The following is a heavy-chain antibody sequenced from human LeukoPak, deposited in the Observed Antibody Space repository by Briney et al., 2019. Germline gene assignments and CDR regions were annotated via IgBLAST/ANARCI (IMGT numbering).Heavy chain of an antibody. CDR1: GYTFTGYY. CDR3: ARDLRYCSGGSCHYYYYYGMDV. D-gene: IGHD2-15*01. J-gene: IGHJ6*02. Sequence: ASVKVSRKASGYTFTGYYMHWVRQAPGQGLEWMGWINPNSGGTNYAQKFQGRVTMTRDTSISTAYTELSRLRSDDTAVYYCARDLRYCSGGSCHYYYYYGMDVWGQGTTVTVSS. CDR2: INPNSGGT. V-gene: IGHV1-2*02.